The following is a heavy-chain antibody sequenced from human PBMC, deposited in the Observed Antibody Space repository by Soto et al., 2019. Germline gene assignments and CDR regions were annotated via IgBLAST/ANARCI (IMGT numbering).Heavy chain of an antibody. CDR2: IYYIGST. CDR3: ARHLYSGYDPYCFDY. V-gene: IGHV4-59*08. Sequence: QVQLQESGPGLVKPSETLSLTCTVSGGSISSYYWSWIRQPPGKGLEWIGYIYYIGSTNYNPSLESRVTISVDTCKNQFSLKLSSVTAADTAVYYCARHLYSGYDPYCFDYWGQGTLVTVSS. J-gene: IGHJ4*02. CDR1: GGSISSYY. D-gene: IGHD5-12*01.